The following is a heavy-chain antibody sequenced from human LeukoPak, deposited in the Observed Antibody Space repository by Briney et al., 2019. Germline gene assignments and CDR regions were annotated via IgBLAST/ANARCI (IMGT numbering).Heavy chain of an antibody. CDR3: ARGGDDSSSWYGAHYYYGMDV. J-gene: IGHJ6*02. D-gene: IGHD6-13*01. Sequence: SETLSLTCAVYGGPFSGYDWSWIRQPPGKGLEWIGEINHSGSTNYNPSLKSRVTISLDTSKNQFSLKLSSVTAAVTAVYYCARGGDDSSSWYGAHYYYGMDVWGQGTTVTVSS. CDR1: GGPFSGYD. CDR2: INHSGST. V-gene: IGHV4-34*01.